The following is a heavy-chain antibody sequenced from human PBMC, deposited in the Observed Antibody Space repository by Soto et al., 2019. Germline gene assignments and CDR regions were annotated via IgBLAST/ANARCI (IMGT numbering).Heavy chain of an antibody. CDR1: GGSISSYY. V-gene: IGHV4-59*08. J-gene: IGHJ4*02. CDR3: ARHNYGSGSTYFDY. Sequence: SETLSLTYTASGGSISSYYWSWIRQPPGKGLEWIGYIYYSGSTNYNPSLKSRVTISVDTSKNQFSLKLNSMTAADTAVYYCARHNYGSGSTYFDYWGQGTLVTVSS. D-gene: IGHD3-10*01. CDR2: IYYSGST.